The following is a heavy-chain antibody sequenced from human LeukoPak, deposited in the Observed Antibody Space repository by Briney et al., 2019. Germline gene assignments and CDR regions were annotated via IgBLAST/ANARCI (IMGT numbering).Heavy chain of an antibody. V-gene: IGHV4-34*01. CDR3: ASHMGF. Sequence: PSETLSLTCAVYGGSFSGYYWSWIRQPPGKGLEWIGEINHSGSTNYNPSLKSRVTISVDTSKNQFSLKLSSVTAADTAVYYCASHMGFWGQGTLVTVSS. J-gene: IGHJ4*02. CDR2: INHSGST. CDR1: GGSFSGYY.